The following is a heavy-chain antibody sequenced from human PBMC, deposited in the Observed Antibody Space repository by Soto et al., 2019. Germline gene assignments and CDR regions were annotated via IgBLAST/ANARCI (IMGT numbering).Heavy chain of an antibody. CDR1: GFTFSSYW. D-gene: IGHD2-15*01. Sequence: EVQLVESGGGLVQPGGSLRLSCAASGFTFSSYWMHWVRQAPGKGLVWVSRINSDGSSTSYADYVKGRFTISRDNAKNTLYLPMNSLRAEDTAVYYCARVEVVAARVDYWGQGTLVTVSS. CDR2: INSDGSST. V-gene: IGHV3-74*01. J-gene: IGHJ4*02. CDR3: ARVEVVAARVDY.